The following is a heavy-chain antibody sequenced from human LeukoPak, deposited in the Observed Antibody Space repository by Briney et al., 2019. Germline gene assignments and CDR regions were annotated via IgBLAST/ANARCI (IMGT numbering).Heavy chain of an antibody. CDR3: ARDEDGMDV. Sequence: ASVKVSCKASGYTFNGYYMHWVRHAPGQGLEWVGWINPKSGGTNYAQKFQGRVTVTRDTSISTAYMELSRLRSDDTAVYYCARDEDGMDVWGQWTTVTVSS. CDR1: GYTFNGYY. J-gene: IGHJ6*02. CDR2: INPKSGGT. V-gene: IGHV1-2*02.